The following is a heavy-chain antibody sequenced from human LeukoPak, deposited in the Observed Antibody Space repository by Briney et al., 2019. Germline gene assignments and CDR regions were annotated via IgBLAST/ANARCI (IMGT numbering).Heavy chain of an antibody. Sequence: SDTLSLTCTVSGCSLSTYYWTWMRQAPGKGLEWIGYIYTSGSTNYNPSLRSRITMSLDTSKNQFSLELSSVTAADAAVYYCARRVAVNPRYDFDYWGPGTLVTVSS. D-gene: IGHD6-19*01. V-gene: IGHV4-4*09. CDR3: ARRVAVNPRYDFDY. CDR2: IYTSGST. CDR1: GCSLSTYY. J-gene: IGHJ4*02.